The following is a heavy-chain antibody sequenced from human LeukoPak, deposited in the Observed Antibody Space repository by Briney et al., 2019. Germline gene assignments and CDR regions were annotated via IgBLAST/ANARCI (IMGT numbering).Heavy chain of an antibody. CDR1: GFTLSSHA. V-gene: IGHV3-23*01. CDR2: ISGSGDNT. CDR3: AKGSYYDSSGSFYFDY. D-gene: IGHD3-22*01. J-gene: IGHJ4*02. Sequence: GGSLTLSSAPSGFTLSSHAMSWARPPPEKGLEWVAGISGSGDNTYYEDSVKGRFTISRDNSKNTLYVQVNSLGTEDTAAYYCAKGSYYDSSGSFYFDYWGQGTLVTVSS.